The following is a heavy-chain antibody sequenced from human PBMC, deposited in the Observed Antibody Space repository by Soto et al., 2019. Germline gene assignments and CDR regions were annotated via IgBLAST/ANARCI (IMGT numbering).Heavy chain of an antibody. CDR2: IWYDGSNK. J-gene: IGHJ4*02. Sequence: GGSLRLFCAASGFTFSSYGMHWVRQAPGKGLEWVAVIWYDGSNKYYADSVKGRFTISRDNSKNTLYLQMNSLRAEDTAVYYCARDFSSYYDSSGYPPDYWGQGTLVTVSS. V-gene: IGHV3-33*01. D-gene: IGHD3-22*01. CDR3: ARDFSSYYDSSGYPPDY. CDR1: GFTFSSYG.